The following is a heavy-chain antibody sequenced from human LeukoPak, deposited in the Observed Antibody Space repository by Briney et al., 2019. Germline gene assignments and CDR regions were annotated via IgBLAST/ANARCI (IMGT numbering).Heavy chain of an antibody. V-gene: IGHV4-61*03. CDR2: IYYTGKT. D-gene: IGHD3-10*01. J-gene: IGHJ4*02. Sequence: SETLSLTCTVSGDSISNGNYYWRWLRQPPGKALEWIGYIYYTGKTYYHPSLEGRVTILVDTSRNHFSVKLSSVTAADTAVYYCARSENYYGSGDYWSQGTLVTVSS. CDR1: GDSISNGNYY. CDR3: ARSENYYGSGDY.